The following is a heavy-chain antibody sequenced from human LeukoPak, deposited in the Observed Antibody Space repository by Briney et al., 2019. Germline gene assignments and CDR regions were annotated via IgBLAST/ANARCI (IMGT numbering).Heavy chain of an antibody. D-gene: IGHD2-21*02. V-gene: IGHV4-59*01. CDR2: FKHDGSI. CDR3: ATVDVESDIDY. J-gene: IGHJ4*02. Sequence: SETLSLTCTVSGGSMSSDYWCWIRQSPGMGLEWIGYFKHDGSIGYNPSLKSRATISVDRSKNLFSLKVNSVTAADTAVYYCATVDVESDIDYWGQGTLVTVSS. CDR1: GGSMSSDY.